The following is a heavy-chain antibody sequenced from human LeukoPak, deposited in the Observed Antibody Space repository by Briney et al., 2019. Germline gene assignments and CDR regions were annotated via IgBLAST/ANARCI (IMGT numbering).Heavy chain of an antibody. CDR3: ARDNPFRGGNSLDY. CDR1: GCSISSNY. J-gene: IGHJ4*02. CDR2: IYYGGTT. Sequence: PSETLSLTCTVSGCSISSNYRSWIRQPPGKGLEWIAHIYYGGTTNYNPSLNSRFTISVDNSENQFSLQLNSVTAADTAVYYCARDNPFRGGNSLDYWGQGSLVSVCS. D-gene: IGHD4-23*01. V-gene: IGHV4-59*01.